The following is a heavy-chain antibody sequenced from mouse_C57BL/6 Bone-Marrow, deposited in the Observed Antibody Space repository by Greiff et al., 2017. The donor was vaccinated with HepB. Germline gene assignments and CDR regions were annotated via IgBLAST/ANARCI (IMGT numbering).Heavy chain of an antibody. CDR3: VRSYYGSSYGGFAY. J-gene: IGHJ3*01. CDR2: VRSKSNNYAT. CDR1: GFSFNTYA. D-gene: IGHD1-1*01. V-gene: IGHV10-1*01. Sequence: EVQVVESGGGLVQPKGSLKLSCAASGFSFNTYAMNWVRQAPGKGLEWVARVRSKSNNYATYYADSVKDRFTISRDDSESMLYLQMNNLKTEDTAMYYCVRSYYGSSYGGFAYWGQGTLVTVSA.